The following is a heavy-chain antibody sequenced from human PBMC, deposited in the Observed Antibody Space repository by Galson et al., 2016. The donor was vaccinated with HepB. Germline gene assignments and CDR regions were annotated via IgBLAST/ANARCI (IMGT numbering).Heavy chain of an antibody. CDR2: ISGRSGAT. V-gene: IGHV3-48*02. Sequence: LRLSCAASGFTFSTYTMSWVRQAPGKGLEWVSYISGRSGATYYADSVKGRFTISRDNAKNSLYLQMNSLRDEDTAVYYCATRLIRGQGTMVTVSS. CDR3: ATRLI. J-gene: IGHJ3*02. CDR1: GFTFSTYT.